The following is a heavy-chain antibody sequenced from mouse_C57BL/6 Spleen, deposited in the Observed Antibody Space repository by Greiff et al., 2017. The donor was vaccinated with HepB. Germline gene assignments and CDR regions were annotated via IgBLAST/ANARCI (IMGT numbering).Heavy chain of an antibody. CDR1: GFTFSDYG. D-gene: IGHD1-1*01. J-gene: IGHJ3*01. Sequence: EVQGVESGGGLVKPGGSLKLSCAASGFTFSDYGMHWVRQAPEKGLEWVAYISSGSSTIYYADTVKGRFTISRDNAKNTLFLQMTSLRSEDTAMYYCARTYYYGSSYVAYWGQGTLVTVSA. V-gene: IGHV5-17*01. CDR2: ISSGSSTI. CDR3: ARTYYYGSSYVAY.